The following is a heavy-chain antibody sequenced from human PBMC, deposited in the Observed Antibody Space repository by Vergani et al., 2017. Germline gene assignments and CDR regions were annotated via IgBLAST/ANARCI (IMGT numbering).Heavy chain of an antibody. D-gene: IGHD3-9*01. CDR3: ARGDYGILTGYRY. J-gene: IGHJ4*02. Sequence: VQVVQSGAVVKKSGASVKVFCKTSGYTFSNYFLHLVRQGPRQGLEWMGIINPSGGHTNYAQKFQGRVTMTRDTSTSTVYMELSSLRSEDTAIYYCARGDYGILTGYRYWGQGTLVTVSA. CDR2: INPSGGHT. V-gene: IGHV1-46*03. CDR1: GYTFSNYF.